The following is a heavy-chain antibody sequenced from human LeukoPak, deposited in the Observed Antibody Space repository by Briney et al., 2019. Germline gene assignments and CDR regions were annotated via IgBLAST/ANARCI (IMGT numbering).Heavy chain of an antibody. V-gene: IGHV3-30*04. Sequence: GGSLRLSCAASEFTFSNYAMHWVRQAPSKGLEWVALISNDGSNKFYADSVKGRFIISRDYSKNTVYLQMDSLRAEDTAVYYCAKAGSNWYYFDYWGQGTLVTVSS. J-gene: IGHJ4*02. D-gene: IGHD6-13*01. CDR3: AKAGSNWYYFDY. CDR1: EFTFSNYA. CDR2: ISNDGSNK.